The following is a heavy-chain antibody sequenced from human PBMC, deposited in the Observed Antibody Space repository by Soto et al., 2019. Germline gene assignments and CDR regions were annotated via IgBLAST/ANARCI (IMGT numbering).Heavy chain of an antibody. J-gene: IGHJ3*02. CDR1: GFTFTSHW. CDR3: ARSYGSKHAFDI. D-gene: IGHD3-16*01. V-gene: IGHV3-74*02. CDR2: IDSDESHT. Sequence: EVQLVESGGGLVQPGGSLRLSCAASGFTFTSHWMHWFRKAPGKGLVWVSRIDSDESHTDYADSVKGRFTISRDNVKYTLYLQMNSLRAEDTAMYYCARSYGSKHAFDIWGPWTTVTVSS.